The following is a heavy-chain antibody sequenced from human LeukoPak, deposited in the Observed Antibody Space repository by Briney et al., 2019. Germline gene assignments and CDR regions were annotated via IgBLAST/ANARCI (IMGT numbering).Heavy chain of an antibody. CDR1: GFTFDDYG. CDR3: TFGEFLGYYYYYGMDV. Sequence: GGSLRLSCAASGFTFDDYGMSWVRQAPGKGLEWVSAISGSGGSTYYADSVKGRFTISRDNSKNTLYLQMNSLRAEDTAVYYCTFGEFLGYYYYYGMDVWGQGTTVTVSS. V-gene: IGHV3-23*01. J-gene: IGHJ6*02. D-gene: IGHD3-10*01. CDR2: ISGSGGST.